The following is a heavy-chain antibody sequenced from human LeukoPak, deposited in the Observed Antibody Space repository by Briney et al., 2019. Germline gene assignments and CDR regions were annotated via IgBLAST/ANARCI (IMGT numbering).Heavy chain of an antibody. CDR3: AREASLYCSGNDCYWAFDR. V-gene: IGHV3-7*01. Sequence: PGGSLRLSCVASGFTFSDHWMSWVRQAPGKGLEWMANIKQDESKRYYVDAVKGRITISRDNAKNSLYLQITSLRAEDTAVYYCAREASLYCSGNDCYWAFDRWGQGTLVTVSS. D-gene: IGHD2-2*01. J-gene: IGHJ5*02. CDR1: GFTFSDHW. CDR2: IKQDESKR.